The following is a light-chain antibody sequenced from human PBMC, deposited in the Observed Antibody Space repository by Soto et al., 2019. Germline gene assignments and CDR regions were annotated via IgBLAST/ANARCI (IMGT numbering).Light chain of an antibody. CDR3: LQDYNYPLT. J-gene: IGKJ4*01. CDR1: QSISGY. Sequence: IQMTQSPSSLSASVGARVTITCRASQSISGYLNWYQQKPGKAPKLLIYAASSLQSGVPSRFSGSGSGTDFTLTSSSLQPEDFATYYCLQDYNYPLTFGGGTKVDIK. V-gene: IGKV1-6*01. CDR2: AAS.